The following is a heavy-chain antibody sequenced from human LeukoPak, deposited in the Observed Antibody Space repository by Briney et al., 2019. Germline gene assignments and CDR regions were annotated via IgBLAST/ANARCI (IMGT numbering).Heavy chain of an antibody. Sequence: SETLSLICTVSGGSISSYHWSWIRQPAGKGLEWIGRIYNTGSTNYNPSLKSRVTLSLDTSKNQVSLNLSSVTAADTAVYFCARDRGPYCSGGSCFDYWGQGILVTVSS. D-gene: IGHD2-15*01. V-gene: IGHV4-4*07. J-gene: IGHJ4*02. CDR2: IYNTGST. CDR3: ARDRGPYCSGGSCFDY. CDR1: GGSISSYH.